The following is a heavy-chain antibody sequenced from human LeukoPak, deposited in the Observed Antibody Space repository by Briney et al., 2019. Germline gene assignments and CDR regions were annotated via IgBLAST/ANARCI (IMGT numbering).Heavy chain of an antibody. D-gene: IGHD4-23*01. CDR3: AKDQYGGNPQYYFDY. CDR2: ISGSGGNT. Sequence: GGSLRLSCAASGFTVSRDAMSWVRQAPGEGLDWVSAISGSGGNTYYADSVKGRFTISRDNSKNTLYLQMNSLRAEDTAVYYCAKDQYGGNPQYYFDYWGQRTTVTVSS. V-gene: IGHV3-23*01. J-gene: IGHJ4*02. CDR1: GFTVSRDA.